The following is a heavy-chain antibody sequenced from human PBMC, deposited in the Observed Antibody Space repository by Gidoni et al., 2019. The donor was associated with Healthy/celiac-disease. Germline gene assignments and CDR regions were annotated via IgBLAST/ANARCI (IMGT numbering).Heavy chain of an antibody. J-gene: IGHJ4*02. Sequence: QVQLVQSGAEVKKTGSSVKVSCKASGGTCSSYASSWVRQAPGQGLEWMGGIIPIFGTANYAQKFQGRVTIPADESTSTAYMELSSLRSEDTAVYYCAESYCGGDCYSYTPIYYFDYWGQGTLVTVSS. D-gene: IGHD2-21*02. CDR2: IIPIFGTA. CDR1: GGTCSSYA. V-gene: IGHV1-69*01. CDR3: AESYCGGDCYSYTPIYYFDY.